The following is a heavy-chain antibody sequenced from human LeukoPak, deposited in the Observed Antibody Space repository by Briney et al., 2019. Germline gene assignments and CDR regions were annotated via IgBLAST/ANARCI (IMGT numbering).Heavy chain of an antibody. J-gene: IGHJ4*02. CDR3: AGGEPTPSY. CDR2: IYHSGST. D-gene: IGHD1-26*01. Sequence: PSETLSLTCAVSGGSISSGGYSWSWIRQPPGKGLEWIGYIYHSGSTYYNPSLKSRVTISVDRSKNQFSLKLSSVTAADTAVYYCAGGEPTPSYWGQGTLVTVSS. V-gene: IGHV4-30-2*01. CDR1: GGSISSGGYS.